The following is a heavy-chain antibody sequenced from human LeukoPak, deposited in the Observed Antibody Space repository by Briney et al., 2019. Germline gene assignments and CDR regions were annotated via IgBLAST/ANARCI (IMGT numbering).Heavy chain of an antibody. Sequence: SVKVSCKASGGTFSSYAISWVRQAPGQGLEWMGRIIPILGIANYAQKFQGRVTITADKSTSTAYMELSSLRSEDTAVYYCARGDYYDSSGYPDYWGQGTLVTVSS. D-gene: IGHD3-22*01. CDR2: IIPILGIA. CDR1: GGTFSSYA. V-gene: IGHV1-69*04. CDR3: ARGDYYDSSGYPDY. J-gene: IGHJ4*02.